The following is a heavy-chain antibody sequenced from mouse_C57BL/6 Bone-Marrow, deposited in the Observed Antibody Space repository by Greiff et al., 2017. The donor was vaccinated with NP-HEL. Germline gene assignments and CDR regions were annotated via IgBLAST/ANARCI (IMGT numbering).Heavy chain of an antibody. D-gene: IGHD2-10*01. CDR3: ASPPYPAY. Sequence: EVQLVESGGDLVKPGGSLKLSCAASGFTFSSYGMSWVRQTPDKRLEWVATISSGGSYTYYPDSVKGRFTISRDNAKNTLYLQMSSLKSEDTAMYYCASPPYPAYWGQGTLVTVSA. CDR2: ISSGGSYT. V-gene: IGHV5-6*01. CDR1: GFTFSSYG. J-gene: IGHJ3*01.